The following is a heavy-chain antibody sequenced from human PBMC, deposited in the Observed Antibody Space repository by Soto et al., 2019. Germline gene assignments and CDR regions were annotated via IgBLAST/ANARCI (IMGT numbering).Heavy chain of an antibody. CDR1: GGSFSGYY. CDR2: INHSGST. CDR3: ARGRSWFGELSFFRANYYFDY. V-gene: IGHV4-34*01. J-gene: IGHJ4*02. D-gene: IGHD3-10*01. Sequence: SETLSLTCAVYGGSFSGYYWSWIRQPPGKGLEWIGEINHSGSTNYNPSLKSRVTISVDTSKNQFSLKLSSVTAADTAVYYCARGRSWFGELSFFRANYYFDYWGQGTLVTVSS.